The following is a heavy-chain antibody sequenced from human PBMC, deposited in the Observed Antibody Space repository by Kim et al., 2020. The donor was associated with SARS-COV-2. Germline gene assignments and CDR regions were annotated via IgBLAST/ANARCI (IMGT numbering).Heavy chain of an antibody. J-gene: IGHJ5*02. CDR1: GGSISSNF. Sequence: SETLSLTCTVSGGSISSNFWSWIRQPPGKGLEWIGSIHSDGTTFYSPSLKSRVTIFVDTSNNRFSLNLYSVTAADTAIYYCAREIASNTDPWGQGTLVTVSS. V-gene: IGHV4-59*04. CDR2: IHSDGTT. D-gene: IGHD6-13*01. CDR3: AREIASNTDP.